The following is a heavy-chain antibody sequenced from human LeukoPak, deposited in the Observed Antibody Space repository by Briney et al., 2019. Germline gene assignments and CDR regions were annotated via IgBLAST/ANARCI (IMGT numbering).Heavy chain of an antibody. V-gene: IGHV3-7*01. CDR1: GFTFSSYW. Sequence: RGSLRLSCAASGFTFSSYWMSWVRQAPGKGLEWVANIKQDGSEKYYVASVKGRFTISRDNAKNSLYLQMNSLRAEDTAVYYCARSVFDSSGYQSFDYWGQGTLVTVSS. D-gene: IGHD3-22*01. CDR2: IKQDGSEK. CDR3: ARSVFDSSGYQSFDY. J-gene: IGHJ4*02.